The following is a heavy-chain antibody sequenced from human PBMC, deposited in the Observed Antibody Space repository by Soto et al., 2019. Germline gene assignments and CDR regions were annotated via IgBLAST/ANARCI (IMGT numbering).Heavy chain of an antibody. CDR3: AKDQPLDPYYYYGMDV. CDR2: ISYDGSNK. V-gene: IGHV3-30*18. D-gene: IGHD2-2*03. Sequence: PGGSRRRSWAASGFTFSSYVMHWGRQAPGKGLEWVAVISYDGSNKYYADSVKGRFTISRDNSKNTLYLQMNSLRAEDTAVYYCAKDQPLDPYYYYGMDVWGQGTTVTVSS. J-gene: IGHJ6*02. CDR1: GFTFSSYV.